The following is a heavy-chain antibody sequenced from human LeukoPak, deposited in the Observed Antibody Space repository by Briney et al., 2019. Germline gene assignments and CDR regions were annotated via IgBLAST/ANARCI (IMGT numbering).Heavy chain of an antibody. CDR2: IIPIFGTA. J-gene: IGHJ3*02. CDR1: GGTFSSYA. V-gene: IGHV1-69*13. CDR3: ARDRSPGPPVGRDAFDI. Sequence: SVKVSCKASGGTFSSYAISWVRQAPGQGLEWMGGIIPIFGTANYAQKFQGRVTITADESTSTAYMELSSLRSEDTAVYYCARDRSPGPPVGRDAFDIWGQGTMVTVSS. D-gene: IGHD2-15*01.